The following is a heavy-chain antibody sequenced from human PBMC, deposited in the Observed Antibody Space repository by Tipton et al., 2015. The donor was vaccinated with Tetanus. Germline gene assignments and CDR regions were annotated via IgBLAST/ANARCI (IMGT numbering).Heavy chain of an antibody. J-gene: IGHJ4*02. D-gene: IGHD2-8*01. CDR2: IYPGDSDT. Sequence: QLVQSGGEVKKPGESLKISCKGSGYVFNNYWIGWVRPKPGTGLQWMGIIYPGDSDTRYSPSFQGQVTISVDKSINTAYLQWSSLKASDTSMFYCARAHCTDGVCNFDFWGQGALVSVAS. CDR3: ARAHCTDGVCNFDF. V-gene: IGHV5-51*01. CDR1: GYVFNNYW.